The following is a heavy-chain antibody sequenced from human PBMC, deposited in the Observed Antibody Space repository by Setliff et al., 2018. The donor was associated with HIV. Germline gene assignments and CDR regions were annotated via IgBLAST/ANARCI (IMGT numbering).Heavy chain of an antibody. D-gene: IGHD4-17*01. J-gene: IGHJ4*02. V-gene: IGHV1-18*03. CDR3: ARHPSGWYGDYFFDY. CDR1: GYTFSSYI. CDR2: ISAYSGNT. Sequence: ASVKVSCKASGYTFSSYITAWVRQAPGQGLEWMGWISAYSGNTHYAQRLQDRVTMTTDTSTSTAYMDLRSLRSDDMAVYYCARHPSGWYGDYFFDYWGQGTLVTVSS.